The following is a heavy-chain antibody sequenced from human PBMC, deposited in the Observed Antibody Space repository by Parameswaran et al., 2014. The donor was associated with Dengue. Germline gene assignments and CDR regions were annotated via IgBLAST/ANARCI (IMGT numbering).Heavy chain of an antibody. CDR2: ISARGVST. V-gene: IGHV3-23*01. CDR1: SNA. J-gene: IGHJ4*02. CDR3: ARAFCSNDVCYNYFDY. Sequence: SNARWIRQPPGKGLEWVSGISARGVSTFYADSVKGRFTIPRDNSRNTLYLQMDTLRPEDTAVYYCARAFCSNDVCYNYFDYWGQGTLVTVSS. D-gene: IGHD2-8*01.